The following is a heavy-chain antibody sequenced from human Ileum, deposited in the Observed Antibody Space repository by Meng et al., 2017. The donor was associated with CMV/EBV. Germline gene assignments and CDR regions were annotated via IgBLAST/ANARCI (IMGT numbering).Heavy chain of an antibody. J-gene: IGHJ6*02. D-gene: IGHD3-16*01. Sequence: ASVKVSCKASGYTFTVYYIHWVRQAPGQGLEWMGWIDPNNGGTNFPQKFQGRVTMTRDTSIFTAYMELSRLKSDDTAVYYCARDFYGYGMDVWGQGTTVTVSS. V-gene: IGHV1-2*02. CDR2: IDPNNGGT. CDR1: GYTFTVYY. CDR3: ARDFYGYGMDV.